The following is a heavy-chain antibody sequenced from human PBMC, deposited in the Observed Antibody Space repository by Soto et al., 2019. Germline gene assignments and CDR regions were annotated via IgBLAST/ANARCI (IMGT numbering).Heavy chain of an antibody. J-gene: IGHJ5*02. CDR1: GYSITTGGYY. D-gene: IGHD6-19*01. CDR3: ARMYSSGSGWFHP. V-gene: IGHV4-31*03. Sequence: TLSLTCFVSGYSITTGGYYWSWIRHHPGKGLEWIGSFYSSGSIIYNPSLRSRVSISGDTSSNQFSMSLTSVTAADTARYYCARMYSSGSGWFHPWGQGTLVTVSS. CDR2: FYSSGSI.